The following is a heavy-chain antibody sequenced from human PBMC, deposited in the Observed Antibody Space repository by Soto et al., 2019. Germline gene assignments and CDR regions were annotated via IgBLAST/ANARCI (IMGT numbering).Heavy chain of an antibody. V-gene: IGHV4-34*01. CDR2: INHSGST. J-gene: IGHJ4*02. D-gene: IGHD6-13*01. CDR1: GGSFSCYY. CDR3: ARGVYSSHFDY. Sequence: PSETLSLTCAVYGGSFSCYYWSWIRQPPGKGLEWIGEINHSGSTNYNPSLKSRVTTSVDTSKNQFSLKLSSVTAADTAVYYCARGVYSSHFDYWGQGTLVTVSS.